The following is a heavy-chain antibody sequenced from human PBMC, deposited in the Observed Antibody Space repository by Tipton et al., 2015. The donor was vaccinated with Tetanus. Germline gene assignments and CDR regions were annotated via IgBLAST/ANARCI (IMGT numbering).Heavy chain of an antibody. J-gene: IGHJ6*02. CDR3: AKDTAPKSYYYGMDV. CDR2: ISGSGGST. V-gene: IGHV3-23*01. Sequence: SLRLSCAASGFTFSSYGMHWVRQAPGKGLEWVSAISGSGGSTYYADSVKGRFTISRDNSKNTLYLQMNSLRAEDTAVYYCAKDTAPKSYYYGMDVWGQGTTVTVSS. D-gene: IGHD4-17*01. CDR1: GFTFSSYG.